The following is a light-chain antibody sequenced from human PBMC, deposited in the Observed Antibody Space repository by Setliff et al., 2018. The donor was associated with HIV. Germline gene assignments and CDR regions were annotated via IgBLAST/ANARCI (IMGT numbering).Light chain of an antibody. J-gene: IGLJ1*01. CDR2: DVT. V-gene: IGLV2-11*01. CDR1: SSDVGAYNY. CDR3: CSYAGSYTYI. Sequence: QSALTQPRSVSGSPGQSVTISCTGSSSDVGAYNYVSWYQQHPGKAPRLMIYDVTKRPSGVPGRFSGSKSGNTASLTISGLQAEDEADYYCCSYAGSYTYIFGTGTKVTVL.